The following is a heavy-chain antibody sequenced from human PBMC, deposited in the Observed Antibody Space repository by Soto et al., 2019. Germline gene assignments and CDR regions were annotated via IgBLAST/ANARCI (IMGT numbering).Heavy chain of an antibody. J-gene: IGHJ6*02. CDR3: AAGPPLPYYYYGMDV. V-gene: IGHV1-58*01. CDR1: GFTFTSSA. CDR2: IVVGSGNT. Sequence: SVKVSCKASGFTFTSSAVQWVRQARGQRLGWIGWIVVGSGNTNYAQKFQERVTITRDMSTSTAYMELSSLRSEDTAVYYCAAGPPLPYYYYGMDVWGQGTTVTVSS.